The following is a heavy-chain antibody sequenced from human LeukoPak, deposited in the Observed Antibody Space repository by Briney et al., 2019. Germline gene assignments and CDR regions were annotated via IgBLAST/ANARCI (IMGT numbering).Heavy chain of an antibody. CDR2: ISGSGGST. CDR1: GFTFSSYA. V-gene: IGHV3-23*01. CDR3: AERRRYSYGYYFDY. Sequence: GGSLRLSCAASGFTFSSYAMSWVRQAPGKGLEWVSAISGSGGSTYYADSVKGRFTISRDNSKNTLYLQMNSLRAEDTAVYYCAERRRYSYGYYFDYWGQGTLVTVSS. D-gene: IGHD5-18*01. J-gene: IGHJ4*02.